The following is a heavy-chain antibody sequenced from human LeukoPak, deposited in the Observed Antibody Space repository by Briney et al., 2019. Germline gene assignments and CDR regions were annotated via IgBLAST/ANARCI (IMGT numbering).Heavy chain of an antibody. D-gene: IGHD1-26*01. V-gene: IGHV1-2*06. CDR1: GYTFTGYY. CDR3: ARVWGGTMRRFDY. J-gene: IGHJ4*02. Sequence: GASVKVSCKASGYTFTGYYMHWVRQAPGRGLEWMGRINPNSGGTNYAQKFQGRVTMTRDTSISTAYMELSRLRSDDTAVYYCARVWGGTMRRFDYWGQGTLVTVSS. CDR2: INPNSGGT.